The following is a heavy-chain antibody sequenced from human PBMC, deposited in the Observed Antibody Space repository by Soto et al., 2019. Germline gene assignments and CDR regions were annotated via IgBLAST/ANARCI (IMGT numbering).Heavy chain of an antibody. CDR2: TYYRSKWYS. Sequence: SQTLSLTCGISGDSVSSNSAAWNWVRQSPARGLEWLGRTYYRSKWYSEYAVSVKSRVTINPDISKNQFSLQLNSVTPEDTAVYYREREGGSSAWSSLNYWGQGTLVTVSS. J-gene: IGHJ4*02. D-gene: IGHD6-13*01. CDR3: EREGGSSAWSSLNY. V-gene: IGHV6-1*01. CDR1: GDSVSSNSAA.